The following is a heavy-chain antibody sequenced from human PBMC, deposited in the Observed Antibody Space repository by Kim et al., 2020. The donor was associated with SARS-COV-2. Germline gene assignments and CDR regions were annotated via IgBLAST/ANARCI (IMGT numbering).Heavy chain of an antibody. Sequence: GGSLRLSCAASGFTYRSYNMNWVRQAPGKGLEWVSFISSGSNYIYYADSVKGRFTISRDNAKNSLYLEMDSLRVEDTAVYYCARALERRGYYFDLWGQGTLVTVSS. CDR2: ISSGSNYI. V-gene: IGHV3-21*01. CDR3: ARALERRGYYFDL. J-gene: IGHJ5*02. CDR1: GFTYRSYN. D-gene: IGHD1-1*01.